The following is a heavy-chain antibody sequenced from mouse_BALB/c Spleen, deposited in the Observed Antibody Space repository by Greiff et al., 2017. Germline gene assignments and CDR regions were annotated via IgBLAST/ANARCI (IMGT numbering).Heavy chain of an antibody. V-gene: IGHV1-7*01. J-gene: IGHJ2*01. CDR3: ARRLFDY. CDR2: INPSTGYT. Sequence: VQLVESGAELAKPGASVKMSCKASGYTFTSYWMHWVKQRPGQGLEWIGYINPSTGYTEYNQKFKDKATLTADKSSSTAYMQLSSLTSEDSAVYYCARRLFDYWGQGTTLTVSS. CDR1: GYTFTSYW. D-gene: IGHD1-2*01.